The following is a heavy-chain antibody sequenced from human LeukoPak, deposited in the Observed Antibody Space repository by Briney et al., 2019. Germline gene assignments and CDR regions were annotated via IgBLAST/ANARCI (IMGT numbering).Heavy chain of an antibody. CDR1: GHTFSNYY. V-gene: IGHV1-8*02. Sequence: ASVKVSCKASGHTFSNYYMHWVRQAPGQGLEWMGWMNPNSGNTGYAQKFQGRVTMTRNTSISTAYMELSSLRSEDTAVYYCARAFFRNDDGHFDYWGQGTLVTVSS. CDR3: ARAFFRNDDGHFDY. CDR2: MNPNSGNT. J-gene: IGHJ4*02. D-gene: IGHD1-1*01.